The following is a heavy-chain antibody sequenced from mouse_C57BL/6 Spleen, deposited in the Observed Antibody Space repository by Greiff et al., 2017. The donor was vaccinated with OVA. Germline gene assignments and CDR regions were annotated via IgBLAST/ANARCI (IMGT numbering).Heavy chain of an antibody. J-gene: IGHJ2*01. CDR1: GFTFSDYG. CDR3: ATFYDGYYYFDY. D-gene: IGHD2-3*01. Sequence: EVKLQESGGGLVKPGGSLKLSCAASGFTFSDYGMHWVRQAPEKGLEWVAYISSGSSTIYYADTVKGRFTISRDNAKNTLFLQMTSLRSEDTAMYYCATFYDGYYYFDYWGQGTTLTVSS. CDR2: ISSGSSTI. V-gene: IGHV5-17*01.